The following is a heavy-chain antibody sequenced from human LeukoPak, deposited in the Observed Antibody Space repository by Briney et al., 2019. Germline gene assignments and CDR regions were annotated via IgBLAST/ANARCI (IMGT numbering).Heavy chain of an antibody. D-gene: IGHD3-22*01. CDR2: IIPIFGTA. V-gene: IGHV1-69*13. CDR1: GGTFSSYA. CDR3: ATRYYYDSSGSSNAFDI. Sequence: GASVKVSCKASGGTFSSYAISWVRQAPGQGLEWMGGIIPIFGTANYAQKFQGRVTITADESTSTAYMELSSLRSEDTAVYYCATRYYYDSSGSSNAFDIWGQGTMVTVSS. J-gene: IGHJ3*02.